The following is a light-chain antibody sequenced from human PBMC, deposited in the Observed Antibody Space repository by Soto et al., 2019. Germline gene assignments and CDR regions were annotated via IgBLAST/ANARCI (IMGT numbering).Light chain of an antibody. CDR2: HAS. V-gene: IGKV3-11*01. J-gene: IGKJ5*01. Sequence: EIVLTQSPATLSLSPGESATLSCRASQTVGRYLAWYQQKPGQAPRLLIYHASDRATGIPARFSGSGSETDSALTLSSLEPEECAIYDCQQRRDWPLITFCQGTRLEI. CDR1: QTVGRY. CDR3: QQRRDWPLIT.